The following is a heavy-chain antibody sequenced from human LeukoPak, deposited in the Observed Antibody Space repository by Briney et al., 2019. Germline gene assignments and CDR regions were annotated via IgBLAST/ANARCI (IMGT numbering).Heavy chain of an antibody. CDR3: AYLDNWNYLEYFQH. J-gene: IGHJ1*01. Sequence: GGSLRLSCAASGFTFSSYAMSWVRQAPGKGLEWVSAISGSGGSTYYADSVKGRFTISRDISKNTLYLQMNSLRAEDTAVYYCAYLDNWNYLEYFQHWGQGTLVTVSS. V-gene: IGHV3-23*01. CDR2: ISGSGGST. D-gene: IGHD1-7*01. CDR1: GFTFSSYA.